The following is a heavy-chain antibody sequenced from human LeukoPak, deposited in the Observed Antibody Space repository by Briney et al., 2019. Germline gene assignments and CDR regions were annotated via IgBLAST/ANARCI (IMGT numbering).Heavy chain of an antibody. Sequence: SETLSLTCTVSGGSVSSNRYYWTWIRQPAGKGLEWIGHIYSSGITHYNPSLKSRVTISVDTSKNQFSLKLSSVTAADMAVYYCARNSYSGSYFGYWGQGTLVTVSS. CDR3: ARNSYSGSYFGY. J-gene: IGHJ4*02. V-gene: IGHV4-61*10. D-gene: IGHD1-26*01. CDR1: GGSVSSNRYY. CDR2: IYSSGIT.